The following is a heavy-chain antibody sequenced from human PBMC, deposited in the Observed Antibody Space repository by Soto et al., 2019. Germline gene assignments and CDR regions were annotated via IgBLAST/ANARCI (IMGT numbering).Heavy chain of an antibody. J-gene: IGHJ5*02. CDR2: ITSSGNYN. CDR3: AKVGVLRSNFRWFDL. D-gene: IGHD3-16*01. Sequence: PGGSLRLSCAASGFAFRTYTMEWLRQPPGKGLEWVSDITSSGNYNYYAYSEKGRFTITRDNGRNSIYLQMNSLRAEDTAVYYCAKVGVLRSNFRWFDLWGQGTLVTVSS. CDR1: GFAFRTYT. V-gene: IGHV3-21*01.